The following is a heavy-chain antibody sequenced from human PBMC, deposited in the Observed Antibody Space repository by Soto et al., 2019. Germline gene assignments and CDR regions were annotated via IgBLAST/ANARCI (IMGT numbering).Heavy chain of an antibody. CDR1: GFTRSCSA. J-gene: IGHJ5*02. CDR2: SRSKANSYST. V-gene: IGHV3-73*01. D-gene: IGHD3-3*01. Sequence: WVSLRRSGAAGGFTRSCSAMHWYRQASGKGLERVCRSRSKANSYSTAYAASVKGRFTISRDDSKNTSYLQMKSLKTEDTAVYYCPRGHYAFCSGYSGNAETSFAPWGEGTVVTVSS. CDR3: PRGHYAFCSGYSGNAETSFAP.